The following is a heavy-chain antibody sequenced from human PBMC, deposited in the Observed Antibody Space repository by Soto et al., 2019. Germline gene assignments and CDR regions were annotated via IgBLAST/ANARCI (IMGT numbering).Heavy chain of an antibody. Sequence: QVQLQESGPGLVKPSQTLSLTCTVSGGSISSGGYYWSWIRQHPGKGLEWIGYIYNSENTYYNPSLKSRVTISVDTSKNHFSLKLTSVTAADTAVYYCARASYSGSYYVPIYWGQGTLVTVSS. D-gene: IGHD1-26*01. CDR3: ARASYSGSYYVPIY. CDR1: GGSISSGGYY. V-gene: IGHV4-31*03. CDR2: IYNSENT. J-gene: IGHJ4*02.